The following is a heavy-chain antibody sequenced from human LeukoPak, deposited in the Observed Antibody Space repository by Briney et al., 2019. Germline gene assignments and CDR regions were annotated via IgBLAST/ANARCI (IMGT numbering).Heavy chain of an antibody. CDR1: GGSFSGYY. J-gene: IGHJ6*02. CDR3: ARLSRPDYYYYYYGMDV. V-gene: IGHV4-34*01. Sequence: SETLSLTCAVYGGSFSGYYWSWIRQPPGKGLEWIGEINHSGSTNYNPSLKSRVTISVDTSKNQFSLKLCSVTAADTAVYYCARLSRPDYYYYYYGMDVWGQGTTVTVSS. D-gene: IGHD1-14*01. CDR2: INHSGST.